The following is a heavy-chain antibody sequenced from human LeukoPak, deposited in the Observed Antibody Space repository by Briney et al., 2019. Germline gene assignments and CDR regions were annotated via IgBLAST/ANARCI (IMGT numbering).Heavy chain of an antibody. J-gene: IGHJ5*02. CDR1: GGSISSGSYY. V-gene: IGHV4-61*02. CDR3: ARDLVMATIGEFDP. D-gene: IGHD5-24*01. Sequence: PSETLPLTCTVSGGSISSGSYYRSWIRQPAGKGLEWIGRIYTSGSTNYNPSLKSRVAISVDTSKNQFSLKLSSVTAADTAVYYCARDLVMATIGEFDPWGQGTLVTVSS. CDR2: IYTSGST.